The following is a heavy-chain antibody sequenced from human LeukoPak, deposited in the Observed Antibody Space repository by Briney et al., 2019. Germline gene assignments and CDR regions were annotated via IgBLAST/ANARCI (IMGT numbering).Heavy chain of an antibody. CDR1: GGTFSSYA. V-gene: IGHV1-2*06. CDR3: ARFIPIAARPFYYYGMDV. CDR2: INPNSGGT. J-gene: IGHJ6*02. Sequence: ASVKVSCKASGGTFSSYAISWVRQAPGQGLEWMGRINPNSGGTNYAQKFQGRVTMTRDTSISTAYMELSRLRSDDTAVYYCARFIPIAARPFYYYGMDVWGQGTTVTVSS. D-gene: IGHD6-6*01.